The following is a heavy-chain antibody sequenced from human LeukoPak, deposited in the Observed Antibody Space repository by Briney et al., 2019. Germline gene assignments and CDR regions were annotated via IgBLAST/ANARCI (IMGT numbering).Heavy chain of an antibody. CDR2: ISWNSGSI. J-gene: IGHJ4*02. Sequence: GGSLRLSCAASGFTFNDFAMHWVRQTPGKGLEWVSGISWNSGSIGYADSVKGRFTISRDNSKNTLYVQVNSLGTEDTAAYYCAKGSYYDSSGSFYFDYWGQGTLVTVSS. V-gene: IGHV3-9*01. CDR3: AKGSYYDSSGSFYFDY. D-gene: IGHD3-22*01. CDR1: GFTFNDFA.